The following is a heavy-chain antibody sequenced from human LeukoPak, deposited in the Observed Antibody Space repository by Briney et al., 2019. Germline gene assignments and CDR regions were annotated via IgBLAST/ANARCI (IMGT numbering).Heavy chain of an antibody. CDR2: IYTSGST. Sequence: PSETLSLTCTVSGCSISSYYWSWIRQPAGKGLEWIGRIYTSGSTNYDASVKSRVTMSVDTSKNQFSLKLSSVNAADTAVYYCARASRTGSGWYYRYWGQGTLVTVSS. D-gene: IGHD6-19*01. V-gene: IGHV4-4*07. J-gene: IGHJ4*02. CDR3: ARASRTGSGWYYRY. CDR1: GCSISSYY.